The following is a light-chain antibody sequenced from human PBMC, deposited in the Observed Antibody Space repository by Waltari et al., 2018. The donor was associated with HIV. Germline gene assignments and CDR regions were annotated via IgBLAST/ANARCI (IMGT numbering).Light chain of an antibody. V-gene: IGKV4-1*01. CDR1: QSLLDPAIHQNY. CDR3: HQFYVTPET. J-gene: IGKJ3*01. CDR2: WAS. Sequence: DIVLTQSPDSLAVSLGERATIRCESSQSLLDPAIHQNYLAWFQQKPGQPPRLLIYWASTRESGVPARFSGSGSGTDFTLTISSLQAEDVALYFCHQFYVTPETFGPGTRV.